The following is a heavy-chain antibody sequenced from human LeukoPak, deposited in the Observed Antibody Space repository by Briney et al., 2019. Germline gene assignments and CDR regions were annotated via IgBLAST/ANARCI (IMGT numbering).Heavy chain of an antibody. Sequence: GGSLRLSCAASGFTFSSYSMNWVRQAPGKGLEWVSYINSGSDAVDYADPMKGRSTISRDNAKNSLYLQMNSLRDEDTAVYYCARDVAYAFDIWGQGTMVTVSS. CDR2: INSGSDAV. CDR3: ARDVAYAFDI. J-gene: IGHJ3*02. V-gene: IGHV3-48*02. D-gene: IGHD2-21*01. CDR1: GFTFSSYS.